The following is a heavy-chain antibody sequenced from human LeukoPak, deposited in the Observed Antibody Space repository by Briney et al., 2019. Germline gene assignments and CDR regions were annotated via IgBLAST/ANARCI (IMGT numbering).Heavy chain of an antibody. CDR1: GGSISSSSYY. CDR2: IYYSGSN. J-gene: IGHJ4*02. D-gene: IGHD3-10*01. V-gene: IGHV4-39*01. Sequence: SETLSLTCTVYGGSISSSSYYWGWIRQPPGKGLEWIGSIYYSGSNYYNPSLKSRVTISVDTSKNQFSLKLSSVTAADTAVYYCARWGDSEAYGSGSYDKYYFDYWGQGTLVTVSS. CDR3: ARWGDSEAYGSGSYDKYYFDY.